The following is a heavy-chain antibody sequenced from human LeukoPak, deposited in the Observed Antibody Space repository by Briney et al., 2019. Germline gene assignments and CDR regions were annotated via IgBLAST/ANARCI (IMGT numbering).Heavy chain of an antibody. CDR1: GFTFVSHA. V-gene: IGHV3-23*01. Sequence: GGSLRLSCAVSGFTFVSHAMSWVRQAPGKGLEWVSTISGSGGSTYYADSVKGRFTISRDNSKNTVYLQMNSLRAEDTAVYYCAKGYQWGYPPGAFDIWGQGTMVTVSS. CDR2: ISGSGGST. D-gene: IGHD2-8*01. J-gene: IGHJ3*02. CDR3: AKGYQWGYPPGAFDI.